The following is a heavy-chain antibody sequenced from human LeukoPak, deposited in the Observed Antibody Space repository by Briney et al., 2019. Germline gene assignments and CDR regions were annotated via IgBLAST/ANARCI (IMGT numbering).Heavy chain of an antibody. CDR2: IYSGGST. CDR1: GFTFSSYS. V-gene: IGHV3-53*01. J-gene: IGHJ3*02. Sequence: GGSLRLSCAASGFTFSSYSMNWVRQAPGKGLEWVSVIYSGGSTYYADSVKGRFTISRDNSKNTLYLQMNSLRAEDTAVYYCARGLYDAFDIWGQGTMVTVSS. CDR3: ARGLYDAFDI.